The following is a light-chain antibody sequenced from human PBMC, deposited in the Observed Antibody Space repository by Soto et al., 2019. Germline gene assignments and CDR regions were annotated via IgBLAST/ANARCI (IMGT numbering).Light chain of an antibody. Sequence: ELVLTQSPGTLSLSPGARATLSCRASQSVSNSYLTWYQQKPGQAPRLLIYGASSRATGIPDRFSGSGSGTDFTLTISRLEPEDFAVYYCQQYGSSPSTFGQGTKVDIK. CDR3: QQYGSSPST. V-gene: IGKV3-20*01. CDR1: QSVSNSY. J-gene: IGKJ1*01. CDR2: GAS.